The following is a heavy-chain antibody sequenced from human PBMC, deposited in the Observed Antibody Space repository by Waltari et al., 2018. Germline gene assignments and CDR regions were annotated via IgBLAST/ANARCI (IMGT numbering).Heavy chain of an antibody. CDR1: GGTFSSYA. Sequence: QVQLVQSGAEVKKPGSSVKVSCKASGGTFSSYAISWVRQAPGQGLEWMGGISPICGTANNAQKFQGRGTITADESTSTAYRELSSLRAEDTAVDYCAGGYSDGLATRGMDVWGQGTTVTISS. J-gene: IGHJ6*02. D-gene: IGHD5-18*01. V-gene: IGHV1-69*01. CDR2: ISPICGTA. CDR3: AGGYSDGLATRGMDV.